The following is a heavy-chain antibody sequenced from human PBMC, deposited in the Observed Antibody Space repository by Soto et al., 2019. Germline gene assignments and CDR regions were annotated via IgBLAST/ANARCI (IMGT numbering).Heavy chain of an antibody. Sequence: QAQLVESGGGVVQPGRSLRLSCAASGFAFSSYGMHWVRQAPGTGLEWVAVISYDGSLQHYADSVKGRFTISRDNSKNRVLLQISSLIAEATAVYYCVSDRGYGHASVPYSWGQGTLVSVSS. V-gene: IGHV3-30*13. J-gene: IGHJ4*02. CDR1: GFAFSSYG. D-gene: IGHD5-18*01. CDR3: VSDRGYGHASVPYS. CDR2: ISYDGSLQ.